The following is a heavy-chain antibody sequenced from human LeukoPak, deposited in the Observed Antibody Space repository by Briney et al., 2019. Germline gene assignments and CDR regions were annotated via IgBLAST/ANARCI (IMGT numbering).Heavy chain of an antibody. CDR3: AKNRALHEIDY. D-gene: IGHD2-21*01. CDR1: GFTFSSYG. Sequence: PGRSLRLSCAASGFTFSSYGMHWVRQAPGKGLEWVAVIWYDGSNKYYADSVKGRFTISRDNSKNTLYLQMSSLIAGDTAIYYCAKNRALHEIDYWGQGTLVTVSS. V-gene: IGHV3-33*06. J-gene: IGHJ4*02. CDR2: IWYDGSNK.